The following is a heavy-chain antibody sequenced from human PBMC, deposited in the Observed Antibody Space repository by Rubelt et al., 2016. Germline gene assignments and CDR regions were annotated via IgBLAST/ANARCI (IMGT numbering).Heavy chain of an antibody. V-gene: IGHV3-53*04. D-gene: IGHD6-6*01. CDR3: ASGPHSSSASLFPFDY. Sequence: TISRHNSKNTLYLQMNSLRAEDTAVYYCASGPHSSSASLFPFDYWGQGTLVTVSS. J-gene: IGHJ4*02.